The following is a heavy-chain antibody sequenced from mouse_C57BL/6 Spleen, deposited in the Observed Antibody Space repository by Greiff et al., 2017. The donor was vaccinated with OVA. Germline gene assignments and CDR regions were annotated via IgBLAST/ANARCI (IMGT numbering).Heavy chain of an antibody. Sequence: ESGPGLVKPSQSLSLTCSVTGYSITSGYYWNWIRQFPGNKLEWMGFISYDGSNNYNPYFKNRTSITRDTSRNQFILKLNSVTTEDTATYCGARDLSIYFDYWGQGTTLTVSS. J-gene: IGHJ2*01. V-gene: IGHV3-6*01. CDR2: ISYDGSN. CDR3: ARDLSIYFDY. CDR1: GYSITSGYY. D-gene: IGHD2-3*01.